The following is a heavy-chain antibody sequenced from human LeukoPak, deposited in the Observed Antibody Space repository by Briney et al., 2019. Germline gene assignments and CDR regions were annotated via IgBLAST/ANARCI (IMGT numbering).Heavy chain of an antibody. CDR3: ARADTAMATFDY. D-gene: IGHD5-18*01. CDR2: IYHSGNT. J-gene: IGHJ4*02. V-gene: IGHV4-38-2*01. Sequence: SETLSLTCAVSSYYISSGYYWDWIRQPPGKGLEWIGSIYHSGNTYYNPSLKSRVTISVDTSKNHFSLRLSSVTAADTAVYYCARADTAMATFDYWGQGTLVTVSS. CDR1: SYYISSGYY.